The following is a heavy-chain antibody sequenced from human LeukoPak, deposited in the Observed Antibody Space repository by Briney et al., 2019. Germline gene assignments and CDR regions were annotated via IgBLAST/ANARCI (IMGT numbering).Heavy chain of an antibody. D-gene: IGHD2-21*02. CDR2: IHYSGKT. Sequence: SETLSLTCIVSGGFISNSIYYWAWIRQPPGEGLEWNGSIHYSGKTYYYPSLKSRVTMSVDTSKNQFSLKLSSVTAADTAVYYCARRCGGDCYSKMGLDLWGQGTAVTVSS. CDR1: GGFISNSIYY. CDR3: ARRCGGDCYSKMGLDL. J-gene: IGHJ5*02. V-gene: IGHV4-39*01.